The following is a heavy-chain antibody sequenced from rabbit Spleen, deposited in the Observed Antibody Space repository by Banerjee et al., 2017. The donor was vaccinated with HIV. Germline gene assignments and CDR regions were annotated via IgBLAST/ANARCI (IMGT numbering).Heavy chain of an antibody. D-gene: IGHD1-1*01. Sequence: QEQLVESGGGLVQPGGSLKLSCKASAFDFSSGGVSWVRQAPGKGLEWIGYIDLLFGTTYYANWVNGRFTISSHNAQNTLYLQLNSLTAADTATYFCVRGASASGYYNLWGPGTLVTVS. CDR3: VRGASASGYYNL. J-gene: IGHJ4*01. CDR2: IDLLFGTT. V-gene: IGHV1S47*01. CDR1: AFDFSSGG.